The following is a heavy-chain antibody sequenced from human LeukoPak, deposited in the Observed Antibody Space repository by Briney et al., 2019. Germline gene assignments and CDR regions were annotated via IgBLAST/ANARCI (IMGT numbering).Heavy chain of an antibody. CDR1: GFTFSSYS. Sequence: GGSLRLSCAASGFTFSSYSMNWVRQAPGKGLEWVANIKQDGSEKYYVDSVKGRFTISRDNAKNSLYLQMNSLRAEDTAVYYCARGRIAVAGTYIPSNWGPQLYYMDVWGKGTTVTVSS. V-gene: IGHV3-7*01. J-gene: IGHJ6*03. CDR3: ARGRIAVAGTYIPSNWGPQLYYMDV. CDR2: IKQDGSEK. D-gene: IGHD6-19*01.